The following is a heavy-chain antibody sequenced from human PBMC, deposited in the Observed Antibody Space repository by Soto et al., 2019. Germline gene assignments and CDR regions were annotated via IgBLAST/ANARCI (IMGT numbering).Heavy chain of an antibody. CDR3: ARGNVLRFLEWLTAEYGMDV. J-gene: IGHJ6*02. D-gene: IGHD3-3*01. V-gene: IGHV1-3*01. CDR1: GYTFTSYA. CDR2: INAGNGNT. Sequence: ASVKVSCKTSGYTFTSYALHWVRQAPGQRLEWMGWINAGNGNTKYSQKFQGRVIITRDTSTSTAYMELRSLRSEDTAVYYCARGNVLRFLEWLTAEYGMDVWGQGTTVTVSS.